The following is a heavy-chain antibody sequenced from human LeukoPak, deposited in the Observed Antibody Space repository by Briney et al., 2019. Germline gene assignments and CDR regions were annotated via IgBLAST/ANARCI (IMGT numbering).Heavy chain of an antibody. CDR1: GFTFSSYG. D-gene: IGHD2/OR15-2a*01. CDR2: ISYDGSNK. CDR3: AKDVLRGYYGMDV. J-gene: IGHJ6*04. Sequence: PGGSLRLPCAASGFTFSSYGMHWVRQAPGKGLEWVAVISYDGSNKYYADSVKGRFTISRDNSKNTLYLQMNSLRAEDTAVYYCAKDVLRGYYGMDVWGKGTTVTVSS. V-gene: IGHV3-30*18.